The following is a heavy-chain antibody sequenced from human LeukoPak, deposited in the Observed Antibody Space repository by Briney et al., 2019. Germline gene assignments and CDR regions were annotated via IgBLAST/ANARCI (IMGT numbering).Heavy chain of an antibody. J-gene: IGHJ4*02. Sequence: GGSLRLSCAASGFTFSSYGMHWVRQAPGKGLEWVAVISYDGSNKYYADSVKGRFTISRDNSKNTLYLQMNSLRAEDTAVYYCAKPRSGIAAPGTPLGYWGQGTLVTVSS. CDR1: GFTFSSYG. CDR3: AKPRSGIAAPGTPLGY. D-gene: IGHD6-13*01. CDR2: ISYDGSNK. V-gene: IGHV3-30*18.